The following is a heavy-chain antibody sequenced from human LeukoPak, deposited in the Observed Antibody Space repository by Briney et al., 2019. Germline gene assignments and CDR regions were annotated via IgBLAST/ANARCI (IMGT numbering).Heavy chain of an antibody. Sequence: PGGSLRLSCAASGFTFSSYALSWVRQAPGKGLEWVSSISSSSSYIYYADSVKGRFTISRDNAKNSLYLQMNSLRAEDTAVYYCARPSDYGGNYYYYMDVWGKGTTVTVSS. CDR1: GFTFSSYA. D-gene: IGHD4-23*01. CDR2: ISSSSSYI. J-gene: IGHJ6*03. CDR3: ARPSDYGGNYYYYMDV. V-gene: IGHV3-21*01.